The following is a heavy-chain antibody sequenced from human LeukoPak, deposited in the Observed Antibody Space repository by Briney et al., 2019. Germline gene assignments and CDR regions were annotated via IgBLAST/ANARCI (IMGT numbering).Heavy chain of an antibody. V-gene: IGHV3-66*01. CDR2: LYSDGTT. D-gene: IGHD3-10*01. Sequence: PGGSLRLSCAASGFTVSSNNMNWVRQAPGKGLEWVSLLYSDGTTYYADSVKGRFTISRDNSKNTLFLQMNSLRAEDTAVYYCARDAYGDDALDIWGQGTIVTVSS. CDR3: ARDAYGDDALDI. J-gene: IGHJ3*02. CDR1: GFTVSSNN.